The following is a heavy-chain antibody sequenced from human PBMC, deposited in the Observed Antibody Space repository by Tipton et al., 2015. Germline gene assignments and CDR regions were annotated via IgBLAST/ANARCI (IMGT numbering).Heavy chain of an antibody. J-gene: IGHJ4*02. Sequence: GLVKPSETLSITCSVFSDSISKYYWSWIRQPPGKELEWIGYIQYSGSNNYNPSLKSRVTISVDTSKTQFSLKMSSVTASDTAVYYCARARGRHGGLFDSWGQGILVTVSS. CDR1: SDSISKYY. D-gene: IGHD4-23*01. V-gene: IGHV4-59*01. CDR2: IQYSGSN. CDR3: ARARGRHGGLFDS.